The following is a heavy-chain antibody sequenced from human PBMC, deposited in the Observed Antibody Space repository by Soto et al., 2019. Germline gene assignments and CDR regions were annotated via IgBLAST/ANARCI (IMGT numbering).Heavy chain of an antibody. D-gene: IGHD1-7*01. CDR1: GYSISSGYY. J-gene: IGHJ5*02. V-gene: IGHV4-38-2*02. CDR3: ARDPITGTTGPGWFDP. Sequence: ETLSLTCAVSGYSISSGYYWCWIRQPPGKGLEWIGSIYHSGSTYYNPSLKSRVTISVDTSKNQFSLKLSSVTAADTAVYYCARDPITGTTGPGWFDPWGQGTLVTVYS. CDR2: IYHSGST.